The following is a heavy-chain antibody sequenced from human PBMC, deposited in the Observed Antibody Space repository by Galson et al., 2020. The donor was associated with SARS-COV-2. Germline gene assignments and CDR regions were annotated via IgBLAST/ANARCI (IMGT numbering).Heavy chain of an antibody. CDR3: AREFFLYSSGYYGGF. Sequence: ASVKVSCKASGYTFTGYYMHWVRQAPGQGLEWMGWINPNSGDTNYAQKFQDRVAMTRDTSISTAYMELSRLTSDDTAVYYCAREFFLYSSGYYGGFWGQGTLVTVSS. V-gene: IGHV1-2*02. D-gene: IGHD3-22*01. CDR2: INPNSGDT. J-gene: IGHJ4*02. CDR1: GYTFTGYY.